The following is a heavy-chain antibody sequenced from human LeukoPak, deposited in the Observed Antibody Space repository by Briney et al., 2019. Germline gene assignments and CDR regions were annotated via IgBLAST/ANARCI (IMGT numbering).Heavy chain of an antibody. CDR3: ARDSRTDDAFDI. V-gene: IGHV1-2*06. CDR2: INPNSGGT. D-gene: IGHD6-13*01. J-gene: IGHJ3*02. Sequence: ASVKVSCKASGYTFTGYYMHWVRQAPGQGLEWMGRINPNSGGTNYAQKFQGRVTMTRDTSISTAYMELSRLRSDDTAVYYCARDSRTDDAFDIWGQGTMVTVSS. CDR1: GYTFTGYY.